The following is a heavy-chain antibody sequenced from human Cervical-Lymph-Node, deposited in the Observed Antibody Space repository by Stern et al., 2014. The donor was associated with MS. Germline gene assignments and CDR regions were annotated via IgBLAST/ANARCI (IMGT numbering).Heavy chain of an antibody. V-gene: IGHV5-51*01. Sequence: EVQLVESGPEVKRPGESLKISCQASGYTFTSYWIGWVRQMPGKGLEWSAIIFPGGSDIRYSPSFRGQVTISADKSSSTAYLQWNNLKASDTAIYYCARQRYFDYWGQGTLVTVSS. CDR3: ARQRYFDY. CDR1: GYTFTSYW. J-gene: IGHJ4*02. CDR2: IFPGGSDI.